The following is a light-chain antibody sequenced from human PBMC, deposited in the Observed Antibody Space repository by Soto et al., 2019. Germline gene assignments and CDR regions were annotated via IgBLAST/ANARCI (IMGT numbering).Light chain of an antibody. V-gene: IGLV2-14*03. J-gene: IGLJ1*01. Sequence: QSALTQPASVSGSPGQSITISCTGTSSDIGGYNYVSWYQQLPGKVPEIIIYDVSNRPSGVSDRFSGSKSGNAASLTISGLQAEDEADYYCSSYTSTSTLYVFGTGTQLTVL. CDR3: SSYTSTSTLYV. CDR1: SSDIGGYNY. CDR2: DVS.